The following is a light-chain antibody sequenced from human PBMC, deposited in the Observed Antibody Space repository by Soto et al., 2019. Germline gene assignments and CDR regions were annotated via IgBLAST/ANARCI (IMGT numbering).Light chain of an antibody. CDR1: QSVNNNY. V-gene: IGKV3-20*01. Sequence: EIVLTQSPGTLSLSPGERATLSGRASQSVNNNYLAWYQPKPGQAPRLLIYGASSRATGIPDRFSGSGSGTDFTLPLSRPEPEYVAVYYCRQYVSSQYTFGQGTKLKIK. CDR3: RQYVSSQYT. J-gene: IGKJ2*01. CDR2: GAS.